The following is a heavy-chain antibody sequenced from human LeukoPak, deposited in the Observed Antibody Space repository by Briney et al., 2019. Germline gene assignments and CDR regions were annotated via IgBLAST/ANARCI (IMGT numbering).Heavy chain of an antibody. V-gene: IGHV5-51*01. Sequence: GESLKISCKGSGYSFTSYWIGWVREMPGKGLGWMGIIDPGDSDTRYSPSFQGQVTISADKSISTAYLQWSSLKASDTAMYYCARPYSFLAVADYYFDYWGQGTLVTVSS. D-gene: IGHD6-19*01. CDR3: ARPYSFLAVADYYFDY. CDR1: GYSFTSYW. J-gene: IGHJ4*02. CDR2: IDPGDSDT.